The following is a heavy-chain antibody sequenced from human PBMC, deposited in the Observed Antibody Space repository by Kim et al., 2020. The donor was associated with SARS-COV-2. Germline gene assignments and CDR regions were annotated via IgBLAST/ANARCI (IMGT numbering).Heavy chain of an antibody. J-gene: IGHJ3*02. V-gene: IGHV3-74*01. Sequence: ADSVKGRFTISRDNAKNTLYLQMNSRRAEDTAVYYCARGSSGSYPRAFDIWGQGTMVTVSS. D-gene: IGHD1-26*01. CDR3: ARGSSGSYPRAFDI.